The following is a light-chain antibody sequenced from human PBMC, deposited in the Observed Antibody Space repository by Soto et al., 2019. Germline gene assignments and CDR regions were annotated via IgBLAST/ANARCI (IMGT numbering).Light chain of an antibody. J-gene: IGKJ1*01. Sequence: DIQMTQSPSTLSASVGDRVTITCRSSQSITTQLAWYQQKPGKAPKVLMYDASSLESGVPSRFSGSGSGTEFTLTISRLQPEDFATYYRQNYKSSPWTFGKGTKVDIK. V-gene: IGKV1-5*01. CDR2: DAS. CDR1: QSITTQ. CDR3: QNYKSSPWT.